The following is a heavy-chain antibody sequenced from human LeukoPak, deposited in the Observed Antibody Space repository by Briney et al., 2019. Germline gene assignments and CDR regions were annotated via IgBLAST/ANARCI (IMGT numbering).Heavy chain of an antibody. Sequence: TGGSLRLSCAASGFTFSSYWMSWVRQAPGKGLEWVANIKQDGSEKYYVDSVKGRFTISRDNSKNTLYLQMSSLRVEDTAVYYCARAAAGRAYYHYGMDVWGQGTTVTVSS. CDR3: ARAAAGRAYYHYGMDV. CDR2: IKQDGSEK. CDR1: GFTFSSYW. V-gene: IGHV3-7*01. J-gene: IGHJ6*02. D-gene: IGHD6-13*01.